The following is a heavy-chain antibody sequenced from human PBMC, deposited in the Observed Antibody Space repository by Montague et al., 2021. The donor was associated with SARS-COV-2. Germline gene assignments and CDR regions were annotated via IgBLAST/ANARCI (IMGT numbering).Heavy chain of an antibody. D-gene: IGHD6-25*01. J-gene: IGHJ6*02. V-gene: IGHV4-59*01. CDR3: ARGIAAHGFYYYGMDV. CDR2: IYYSGST. CDR1: GGSISSYY. Sequence: SETLSLTCTVSGGSISSYYWSWIRQFPGKGLEWIGYIYYSGSTNYNPSLKSRVTISVVTSKNQFSLKLSSVTAADTAVYYCARGIAAHGFYYYGMDVWGQGTTVTVSS.